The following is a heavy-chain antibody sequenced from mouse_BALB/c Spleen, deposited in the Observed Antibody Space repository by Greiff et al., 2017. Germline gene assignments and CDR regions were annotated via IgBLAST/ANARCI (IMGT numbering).Heavy chain of an antibody. CDR3: ATYGNSAWFDY. Sequence: EVKLMESGGGLVQPGGSLKLSCAASGFSFSSYAMSWVRQSPGKGLEWVAEISSGGSYTYYPDTVTGRFIISRDNAKKTLYQEMSSLRSEDTTMYYCATYGNSAWFDYWGQGTLVTVSA. J-gene: IGHJ3*01. CDR1: GFSFSSYA. CDR2: ISSGGSYT. V-gene: IGHV5-9-4*01. D-gene: IGHD2-10*02.